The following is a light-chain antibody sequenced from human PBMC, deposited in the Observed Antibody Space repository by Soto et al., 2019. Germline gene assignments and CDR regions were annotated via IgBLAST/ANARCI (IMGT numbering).Light chain of an antibody. CDR3: HQDGTSPWT. CDR2: EAS. V-gene: IGKV3-20*01. Sequence: EIVLTQSPGTLSLSPGARATLSCRASQSVGANYLAWYQQKPGQAPRLLIYEASSRATSIPDRFSGSGSGTDFTLTISRLEPEDFAVFYCHQDGTSPWTFGQGTRVEIK. CDR1: QSVGANY. J-gene: IGKJ1*01.